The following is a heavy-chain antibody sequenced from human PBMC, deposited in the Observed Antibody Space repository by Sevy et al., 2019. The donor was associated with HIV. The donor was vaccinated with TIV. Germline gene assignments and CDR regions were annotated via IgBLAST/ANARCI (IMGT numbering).Heavy chain of an antibody. D-gene: IGHD3-22*01. CDR3: ARLYYYDSSGYYKGTRDAFDI. J-gene: IGHJ3*02. Sequence: GGSLRLSCAASGFTFSSYSMNWVRQAPGKGLEWVSSISSSSSYIYYADSVKGRFTISRDNAKNSLYLQMNSLRADDTAVYYCARLYYYDSSGYYKGTRDAFDIWGQGTMVTVSS. CDR2: ISSSSSYI. CDR1: GFTFSSYS. V-gene: IGHV3-21*01.